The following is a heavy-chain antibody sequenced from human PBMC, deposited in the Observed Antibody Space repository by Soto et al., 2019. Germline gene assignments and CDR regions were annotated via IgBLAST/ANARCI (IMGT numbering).Heavy chain of an antibody. CDR2: IYYSGST. D-gene: IGHD3-3*01. V-gene: IGHV4-30-4*01. CDR3: ARGVPSITIFGVALNWFDP. J-gene: IGHJ5*02. CDR1: GGSISSGDYY. Sequence: SETLSLTCTVSGGSISSGDYYWSWIRQPPGKGLEWIGYIYYSGSTYYNPSLKSRVTISVDTSKNQFSLKLSSVTAADTAVYYCARGVPSITIFGVALNWFDPWGQGTLVTVS.